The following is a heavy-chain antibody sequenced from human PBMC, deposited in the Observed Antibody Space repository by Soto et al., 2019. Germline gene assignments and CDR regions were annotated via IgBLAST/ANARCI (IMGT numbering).Heavy chain of an antibody. D-gene: IGHD1-26*01. J-gene: IGHJ6*02. CDR1: GFTFSSYA. CDR2: ISYDGSNK. CDR3: AGGAGWEPYYYGMDV. V-gene: IGHV3-30-3*01. Sequence: GGSLRLSCAASGFTFSSYAMHWVRQAPGKGLEWVAVISYDGSNKYYADSVKGRFTISRDNSKNTLYLQMNSLRAEDTAVYYCAGGAGWEPYYYGMDVWGQGTTVTVSS.